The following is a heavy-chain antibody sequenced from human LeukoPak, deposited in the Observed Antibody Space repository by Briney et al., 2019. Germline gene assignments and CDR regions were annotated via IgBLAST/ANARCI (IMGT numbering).Heavy chain of an antibody. V-gene: IGHV3-30*02. CDR1: GFTFSSYG. CDR3: VRDGRQRKTYYYASGGANAFDI. CDR2: IRYDGSNK. J-gene: IGHJ3*02. D-gene: IGHD3-10*01. Sequence: PGGSPRLSCASSGFTFSSYGMHWVRQAPGKGLEWVTFIRYDGSNKYYADSVKGRFTISRDNSKNTLDLQMDSLRAEDTAVYYCVRDGRQRKTYYYASGGANAFDIWGQGTMVTVSS.